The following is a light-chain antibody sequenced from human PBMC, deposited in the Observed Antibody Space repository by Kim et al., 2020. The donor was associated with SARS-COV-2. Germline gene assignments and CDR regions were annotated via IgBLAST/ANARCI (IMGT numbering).Light chain of an antibody. CDR2: GAP. CDR1: QSVSSSY. Sequence: EIVLTQSPGTLSLSPGERATLACRTSQSVSSSYLAWYHQRPGQAPRLLIYGAPSRATVIPDRFSGSGSGTNFTLTISRLEPEDFGVYFCQQYCSSFGQGTKLEI. J-gene: IGKJ2*01. V-gene: IGKV3-20*01. CDR3: QQYCSS.